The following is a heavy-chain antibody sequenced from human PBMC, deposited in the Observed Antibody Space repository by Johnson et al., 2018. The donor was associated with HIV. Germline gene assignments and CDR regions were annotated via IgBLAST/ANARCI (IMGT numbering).Heavy chain of an antibody. Sequence: QVQLVESGGGVVQPGRSLRLSCAASGFTFSSYAMHWVRQAPAKGLEWVAVISYDGSDKYYADSVKDRFTISRDNSKNTLYVEMNSLRVEDTALYYCARDRCSSTTCLDAFDIWGQGTMVTVSS. J-gene: IGHJ3*02. CDR2: ISYDGSDK. V-gene: IGHV3-30*04. CDR1: GFTFSSYA. D-gene: IGHD2-2*01. CDR3: ARDRCSSTTCLDAFDI.